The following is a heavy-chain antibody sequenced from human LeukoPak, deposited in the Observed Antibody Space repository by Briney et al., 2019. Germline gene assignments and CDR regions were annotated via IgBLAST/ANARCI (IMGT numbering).Heavy chain of an antibody. CDR1: GFTFTSSA. V-gene: IGHV3-23*01. CDR3: ARPLEQWLEAFDI. D-gene: IGHD6-19*01. CDR2: ISGSGHTT. Sequence: GGSLRLSCAASGFTFTSSAMSWVRQAPGKGLEWVSVISGSGHTTDYADSVKGRFTVSRDNSKNTLYLQMNSLRAEDTAVYFCARPLEQWLEAFDIWGQGTMVTVSS. J-gene: IGHJ3*02.